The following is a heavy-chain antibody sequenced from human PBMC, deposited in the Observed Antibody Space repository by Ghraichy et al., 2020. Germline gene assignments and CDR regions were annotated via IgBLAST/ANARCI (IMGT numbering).Heavy chain of an antibody. D-gene: IGHD5-18*01. Sequence: SETLSLTCTVSGGSISSSSYYWGWIRQPPGKGLEWIGSIYYSGSTYYNPSLKSRVTISVDTSKNQFSLKLSSVTAADTAVYYCARHWRVAAIPGYWGQGTLVTVSS. CDR2: IYYSGST. J-gene: IGHJ4*02. V-gene: IGHV4-39*01. CDR1: GGSISSSSYY. CDR3: ARHWRVAAIPGY.